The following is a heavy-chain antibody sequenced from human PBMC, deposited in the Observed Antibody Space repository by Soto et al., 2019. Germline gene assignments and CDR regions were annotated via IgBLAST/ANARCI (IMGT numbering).Heavy chain of an antibody. CDR1: GFTFSTYA. CDR2: ISYDGSNT. Sequence: QVQLVESGGGVVQPGRSLRLSCAVSGFTFSTYAMHWVRQAPGKGLEWVAVISYDGSNTYYADSVKGRFTISSDNMLYLQMNSLRAEDTAVYYCARDQGRSITCQLDYWGQGNLVTVSS. V-gene: IGHV3-30-3*01. D-gene: IGHD2-2*01. CDR3: ARDQGRSITCQLDY. J-gene: IGHJ4*02.